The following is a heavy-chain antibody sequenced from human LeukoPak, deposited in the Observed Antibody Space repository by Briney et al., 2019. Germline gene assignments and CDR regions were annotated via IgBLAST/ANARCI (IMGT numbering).Heavy chain of an antibody. J-gene: IGHJ4*02. CDR3: ARDPIAAAGTPLDY. D-gene: IGHD6-13*01. V-gene: IGHV1-69*04. CDR2: IITILGKA. Sequence: ASVKVSCKASGGTFSSYAISWVRQAPGQGLEWMGRIITILGKANYAQKFQGRVTITADKSTSTAYMELSSLRSEDTAVYYCARDPIAAAGTPLDYWGQGTLVTVSS. CDR1: GGTFSSYA.